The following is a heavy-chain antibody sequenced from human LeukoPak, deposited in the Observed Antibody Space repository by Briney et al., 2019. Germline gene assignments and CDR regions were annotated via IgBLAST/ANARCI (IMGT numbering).Heavy chain of an antibody. D-gene: IGHD2-15*01. CDR3: ARDPRNVGLAP. CDR2: NNGDGSTT. CDR1: GFSLSGYW. J-gene: IGHJ5*02. V-gene: IGHV3-74*01. Sequence: GGSLRLSCVASGFSLSGYWMYWVRQAPGKGLMYISRNNGDGSTTNYADVVKGRFTMSRDNVRNTLYLQMNSLRVEDTAVYYCARDPRNVGLAPWGQGTLVTVSS.